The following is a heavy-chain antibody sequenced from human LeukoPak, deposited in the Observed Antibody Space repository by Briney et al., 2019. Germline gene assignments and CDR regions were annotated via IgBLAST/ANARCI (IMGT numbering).Heavy chain of an antibody. V-gene: IGHV3-53*01. CDR2: IYSGGST. D-gene: IGHD4-17*01. CDR3: ARAYYGDYRFDY. Sequence: SGGSLRLSCAASGFTVSSNYMSWVRQAPGKGLEWVSIIYSGGSTFYADSVKGRFTISRDNSKNTLYLQMNSLRAEDTAVYYCARAYYGDYRFDYWGQGTLVTVSS. CDR1: GFTVSSNY. J-gene: IGHJ4*02.